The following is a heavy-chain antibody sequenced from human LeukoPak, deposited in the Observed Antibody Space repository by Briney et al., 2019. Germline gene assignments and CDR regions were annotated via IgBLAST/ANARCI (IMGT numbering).Heavy chain of an antibody. Sequence: ASVKVSCKASGYTFTSYGISWVRQAPGQGLEWMGWISAYNGNTNCAQKLQGRVTMTTDTSTSTAYMELRSLRSDDTAVYYCASQTRIYGDYLIDYWGQGTLVTVSS. J-gene: IGHJ4*02. CDR2: ISAYNGNT. CDR1: GYTFTSYG. D-gene: IGHD4-17*01. CDR3: ASQTRIYGDYLIDY. V-gene: IGHV1-18*01.